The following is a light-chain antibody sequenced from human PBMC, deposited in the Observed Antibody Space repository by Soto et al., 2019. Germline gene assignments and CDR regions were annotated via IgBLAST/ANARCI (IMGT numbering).Light chain of an antibody. CDR2: DAS. Sequence: DIQMTQSPSSLSASVGDRVTITCQATQDITKYLNWYQQKPGKAPKLLIYDASNLETGVPSRFSGSGSGTDFIFTISSLQPEDIATYYCQQYDNVPFTFGPGTKVEIK. J-gene: IGKJ3*01. CDR1: QDITKY. V-gene: IGKV1-33*01. CDR3: QQYDNVPFT.